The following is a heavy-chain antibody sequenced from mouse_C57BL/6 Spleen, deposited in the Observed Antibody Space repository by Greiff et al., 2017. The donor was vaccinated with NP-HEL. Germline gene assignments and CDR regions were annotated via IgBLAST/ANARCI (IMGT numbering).Heavy chain of an antibody. CDR1: GYSITSGYY. J-gene: IGHJ4*01. Sequence: EVQVVESGPGLVKPSQSLSLTCSVTGYSITSGYYWNWIRQFPGNKLEWMGYISYDGSNNYNPSLKNRISITRDTSKNQFFLKLNSVTTEDTATYYCARDRGPYYGSSYGYAMDYWGQGTSVTVSS. V-gene: IGHV3-6*01. CDR2: ISYDGSN. D-gene: IGHD1-1*01. CDR3: ARDRGPYYGSSYGYAMDY.